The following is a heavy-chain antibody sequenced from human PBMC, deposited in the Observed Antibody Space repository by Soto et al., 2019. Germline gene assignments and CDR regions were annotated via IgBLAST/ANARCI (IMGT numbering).Heavy chain of an antibody. CDR3: AHRQPLQQATVTTQNNWFDP. CDR2: IYWNDDK. V-gene: IGHV2-5*01. Sequence: SGPTLVKPTQTLTLTCTFSGFSLSTSGVGVGWIRQPPGKALEWLALIYWNDDKRYSPSLKSRLTITKDTSKNQVVLTMTNMDPVDTATYYCAHRQPLQQATVTTQNNWFDPWGQGTLVTVSS. J-gene: IGHJ5*02. CDR1: GFSLSTSGVG. D-gene: IGHD4-17*01.